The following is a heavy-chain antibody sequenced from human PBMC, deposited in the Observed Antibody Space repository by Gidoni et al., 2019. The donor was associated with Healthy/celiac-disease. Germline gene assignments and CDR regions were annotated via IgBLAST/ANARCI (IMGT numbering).Heavy chain of an antibody. CDR3: ARGLVVVNWFDP. J-gene: IGHJ5*02. V-gene: IGHV1-3*01. D-gene: IGHD3-22*01. CDR1: GDTFTSYA. Sequence: VQLVQSGAEVKKPGASVKVSCKASGDTFTSYAMHWVRQAPGQRREWMGLINAGNGNTKYAQNFQGRVTITRDTSASTAYMELSSLRSEDTAVYYCARGLVVVNWFDPWGQGTLVTVSS. CDR2: INAGNGNT.